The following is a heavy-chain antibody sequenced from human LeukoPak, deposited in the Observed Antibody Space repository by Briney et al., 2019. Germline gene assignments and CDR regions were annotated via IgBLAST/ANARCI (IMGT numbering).Heavy chain of an antibody. D-gene: IGHD3-3*01. CDR3: ARDLSPTVFGVVIGRFDP. Sequence: SETLSLTCTVSGGSISSGDYYWSWIRQPPGKGLEWIGYIYYSGSTYYNPSLKSRVTISVDTSKNQFSLKLSSVTAADTAVYYCARDLSPTVFGVVIGRFDPWGQGTLVTVSS. CDR2: IYYSGST. J-gene: IGHJ5*02. CDR1: GGSISSGDYY. V-gene: IGHV4-30-4*08.